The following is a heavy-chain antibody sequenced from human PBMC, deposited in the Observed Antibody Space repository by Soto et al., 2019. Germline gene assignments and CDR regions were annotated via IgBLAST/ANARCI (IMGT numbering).Heavy chain of an antibody. Sequence: QVQLQESGPGLVKPSETLSLTCTVSGGSISSYYWSWIRQPPGKGLEWIGYIYYSGSTNYNPSLKSRVTISVDTSKNQFSLKLSSVTAADTAVYYCARQGEYRYDMRAFDIWGQGTMVTVSS. J-gene: IGHJ3*02. CDR3: ARQGEYRYDMRAFDI. V-gene: IGHV4-59*01. CDR1: GGSISSYY. D-gene: IGHD5-18*01. CDR2: IYYSGST.